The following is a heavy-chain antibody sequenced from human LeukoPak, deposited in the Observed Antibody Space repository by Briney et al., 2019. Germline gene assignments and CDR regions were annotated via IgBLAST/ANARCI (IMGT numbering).Heavy chain of an antibody. CDR1: GYTFNSYG. J-gene: IGHJ4*02. D-gene: IGHD2-21*02. Sequence: ASVKVSCKASGYTFNSYGISWVRQAPGQGLEWMGWISIYTGNTKYVEKFQGRATMTRDTSTSTAYLEVRSLSSDDTAVYYCARVRGTALTAYPGYFDYWGQGTLVTVSS. CDR3: ARVRGTALTAYPGYFDY. V-gene: IGHV1-18*04. CDR2: ISIYTGNT.